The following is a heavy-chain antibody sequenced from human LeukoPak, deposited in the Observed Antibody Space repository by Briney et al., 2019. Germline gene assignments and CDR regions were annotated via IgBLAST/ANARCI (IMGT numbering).Heavy chain of an antibody. CDR2: ISAYNGNT. CDR1: GYTFTSYG. D-gene: IGHD4-17*01. V-gene: IGHV1-18*01. J-gene: IGHJ4*02. Sequence: ASVKVSCKASGYTFTSYGISWVRQAPGQGLEWMGWISAYNGNTNYAQKLQGRVTMTTDTSTSTAYMELRSLRSDDTAVYYYAAGRYGDYQYYFDYWGQGTLVTVSS. CDR3: AAGRYGDYQYYFDY.